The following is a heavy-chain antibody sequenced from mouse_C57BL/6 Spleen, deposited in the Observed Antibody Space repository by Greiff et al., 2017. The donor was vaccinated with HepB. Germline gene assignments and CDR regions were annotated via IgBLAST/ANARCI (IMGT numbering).Heavy chain of an antibody. V-gene: IGHV1-82*01. Sequence: QVQLQQSGPELVKPGASVKISCKASGYAFSSSWMNWVKQRPGEGLEWIGRIYPGDGDTNYNGKFKGKATLTADKSSSTAYMQLSSLTSEDSAVYFCARLYPNWDGNYFDYWGQGTTLTVSS. CDR3: ARLYPNWDGNYFDY. CDR1: GYAFSSSW. J-gene: IGHJ2*01. CDR2: IYPGDGDT. D-gene: IGHD4-1*01.